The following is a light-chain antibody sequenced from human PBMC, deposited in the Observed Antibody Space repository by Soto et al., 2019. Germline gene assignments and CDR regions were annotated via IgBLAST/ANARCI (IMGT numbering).Light chain of an antibody. CDR1: SSDVGNYNL. Sequence: QAVVTQPASVSGSPGQSITISCTGTSSDVGNYNLVSWYQQYPGKAPKLMIYEGGKRPSGVSNRLSGSKSGNTASLTISGLQAEDEADYYCCSFALRSTLIFGGGTKLTVL. CDR2: EGG. J-gene: IGLJ2*01. CDR3: CSFALRSTLI. V-gene: IGLV2-23*01.